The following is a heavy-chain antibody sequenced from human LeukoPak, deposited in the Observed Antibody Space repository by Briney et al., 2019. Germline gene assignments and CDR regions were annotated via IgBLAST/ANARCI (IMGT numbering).Heavy chain of an antibody. V-gene: IGHV3-48*02. CDR1: GFTFSSYS. CDR2: ISSSSSTI. D-gene: IGHD3-10*01. Sequence: GGSLRLSCAASGFTFSSYSMNWVRQAPGKGLEWVSYISSSSSTIYYADSVKGRFTISRDNAKNSLYLQMNSLRDEDTAVYYCARDLSGSGIYYFDYWGQGTLVTVSS. J-gene: IGHJ4*02. CDR3: ARDLSGSGIYYFDY.